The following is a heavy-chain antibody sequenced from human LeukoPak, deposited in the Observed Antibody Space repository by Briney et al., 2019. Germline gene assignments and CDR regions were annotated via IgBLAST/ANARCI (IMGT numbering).Heavy chain of an antibody. CDR3: ARRRYSGSSQHFDY. D-gene: IGHD1-26*01. Sequence: AGGSLRLSCAASGFTFSSYSMNWVRQAPGKGLEWVSYISSPSSTIYYADSVKGRFTISRDNAKNSLYLQMNSPRAEDTAVYYCARRRYSGSSQHFDYWGLGTLVTVSS. V-gene: IGHV3-48*04. CDR2: ISSPSSTI. J-gene: IGHJ4*02. CDR1: GFTFSSYS.